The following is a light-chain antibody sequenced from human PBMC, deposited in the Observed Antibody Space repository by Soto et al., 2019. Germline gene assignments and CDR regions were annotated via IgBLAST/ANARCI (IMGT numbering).Light chain of an antibody. V-gene: IGKV3-15*01. CDR2: DAS. CDR1: QSTGSQ. J-gene: IGKJ4*01. CDR3: QQYSNWPVT. Sequence: EIVLTQSPATLSVSPGERVTLSCRASQSTGSQLAWYQQKPGHAPRLFIYDASTRATGIPARFSGSGSGTEFTLTISSLQSEDSAVYSCQQYSNWPVTFGGGTKVEL.